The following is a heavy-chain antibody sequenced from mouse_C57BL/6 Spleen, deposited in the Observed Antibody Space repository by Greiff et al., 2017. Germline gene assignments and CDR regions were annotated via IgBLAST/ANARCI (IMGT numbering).Heavy chain of an antibody. CDR2: INYDGSST. CDR1: GFTFSDYY. D-gene: IGHD2-4*01. CDR3: ARVGDYDGYWYFDV. V-gene: IGHV5-16*01. J-gene: IGHJ1*03. Sequence: EVQLVESEGGLVQPGSSMKLSCTASGFTFSDYYMAWVRQVPEKGLEWVANINYDGSSTYYLDSLKSRFIISRDNAKNILYLQMSSLKSEDTATYYCARVGDYDGYWYFDVWGTGTTVTVSS.